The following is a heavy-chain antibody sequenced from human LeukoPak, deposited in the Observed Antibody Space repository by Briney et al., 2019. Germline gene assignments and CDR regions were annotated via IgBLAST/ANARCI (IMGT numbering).Heavy chain of an antibody. Sequence: PGRSLRLSCAASGFTFDDYAMHWVRQAPGKGLEWVSGISWNSGSIGYADSVKGRFTISRDNAKNSLYLQMNSLRAEDMALYYCAKDIAAAGTGSFDYWGQGTLVTVSS. D-gene: IGHD6-13*01. CDR3: AKDIAAAGTGSFDY. CDR2: ISWNSGSI. J-gene: IGHJ4*02. V-gene: IGHV3-9*03. CDR1: GFTFDDYA.